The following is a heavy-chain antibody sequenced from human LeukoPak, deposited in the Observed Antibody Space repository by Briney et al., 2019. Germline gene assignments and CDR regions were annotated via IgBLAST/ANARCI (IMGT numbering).Heavy chain of an antibody. Sequence: SETLSLTCAVSGYSISSGYYWGWIRQPPGKGLEWIGSIYHSGSTYYNPSLKSRVTISVDTSKNQFSLKLSSVTAADTAVYYCARGLPMIVVRWGAIDYWDQGTLVTVSS. V-gene: IGHV4-38-2*01. CDR2: IYHSGST. D-gene: IGHD3-22*01. CDR3: ARGLPMIVVRWGAIDY. CDR1: GYSISSGYY. J-gene: IGHJ4*02.